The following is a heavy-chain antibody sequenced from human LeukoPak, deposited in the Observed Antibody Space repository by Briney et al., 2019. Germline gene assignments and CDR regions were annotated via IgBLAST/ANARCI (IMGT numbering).Heavy chain of an antibody. Sequence: SGTLSLTCAVSGGSISSSNWWSWVRQPPGKGLEWIGEIYHTGSTNYNPSLKSRVTISVDKSKNQFSLRLSSVTAADTAVYYCARESTYYDFWSGYPDAFDIWGQGTMVTVSS. CDR3: ARESTYYDFWSGYPDAFDI. CDR1: GGSISSSNW. J-gene: IGHJ3*02. D-gene: IGHD3-3*01. V-gene: IGHV4-4*02. CDR2: IYHTGST.